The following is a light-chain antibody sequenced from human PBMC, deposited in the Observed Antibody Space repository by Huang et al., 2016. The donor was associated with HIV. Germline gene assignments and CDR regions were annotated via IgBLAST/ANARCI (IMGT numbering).Light chain of an antibody. CDR1: QSISNGY. J-gene: IGKJ4*01. CDR2: AAS. Sequence: EIVLTQSPGTLSLSPGERATLSCSASQSISNGYLAWYQQKPCQAPRLLMYAASTRHTGIPDKFSGSGSGTDFALTISRLEPEDFAVYYCQHYGGSSRTFGEGTKVEIK. CDR3: QHYGGSSRT. V-gene: IGKV3-20*01.